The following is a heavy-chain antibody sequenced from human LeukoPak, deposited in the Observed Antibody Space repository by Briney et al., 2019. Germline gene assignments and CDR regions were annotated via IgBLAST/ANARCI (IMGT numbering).Heavy chain of an antibody. V-gene: IGHV4-39*07. Sequence: ETLSLTCTVSGGSISSSSYYWGWIRQPPGKGLEWIGSIHYSGSTNYNPSLKSRVTISVDTSKNQFSLKLSSVTAADTAVYYCARGYCSGGSCYSYYYYNYMDVWGKGTTVTVSS. J-gene: IGHJ6*03. CDR1: GGSISSSSYY. D-gene: IGHD2-15*01. CDR3: ARGYCSGGSCYSYYYYNYMDV. CDR2: IHYSGST.